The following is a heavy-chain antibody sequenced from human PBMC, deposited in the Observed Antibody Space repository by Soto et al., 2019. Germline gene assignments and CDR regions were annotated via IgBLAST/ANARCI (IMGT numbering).Heavy chain of an antibody. V-gene: IGHV4-31*03. Sequence: QVQLQESGPGLVKPSHTLSLTCTVSGGYISSGGYYWSWIRQHPGKGLEWIGYIYYSGSTYYNPSLKSGVTISVDTSKNQFSLKLSSVTAADTAVYYCASSVVAALTLDYWGQGTLVTVSS. D-gene: IGHD2-15*01. J-gene: IGHJ4*02. CDR3: ASSVVAALTLDY. CDR1: GGYISSGGYY. CDR2: IYYSGST.